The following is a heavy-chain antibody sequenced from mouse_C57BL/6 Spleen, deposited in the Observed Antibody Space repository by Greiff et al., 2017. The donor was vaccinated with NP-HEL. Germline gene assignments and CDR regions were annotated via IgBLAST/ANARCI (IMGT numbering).Heavy chain of an antibody. CDR3: ARCNDREVDY. V-gene: IGHV1-26*01. J-gene: IGHJ2*01. Sequence: VQLQQSGPELVKPGASVKISCKASGYTFTDYYMNWVKQSHGKSLEWIGDINPNNGGTSYNQKFKGKATLTAAKSSSTAYMELRSLTSEDSAVYYGARCNDREVDYWGQGTTLTVSS. CDR1: GYTFTDYY. D-gene: IGHD2-1*01. CDR2: INPNNGGT.